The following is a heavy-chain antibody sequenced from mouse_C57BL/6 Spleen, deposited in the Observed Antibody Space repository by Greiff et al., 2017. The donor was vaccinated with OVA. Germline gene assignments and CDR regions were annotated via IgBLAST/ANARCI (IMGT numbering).Heavy chain of an antibody. V-gene: IGHV1-39*01. CDR2: INPNYGTT. CDR1: GYSFTDYN. D-gene: IGHD1-1*01. J-gene: IGHJ4*01. CDR3: ARRNYGSSSYYAMDY. Sequence: QLKQSGPELVKPGASVKISCKASGYSFTDYNMNWVKQSNGKSLEWIGVINPNYGTTSYNQKFKGKATLTVDQSSSTAYMQLNSLTSEDSAVYYCARRNYGSSSYYAMDYWGQGTSVTVSS.